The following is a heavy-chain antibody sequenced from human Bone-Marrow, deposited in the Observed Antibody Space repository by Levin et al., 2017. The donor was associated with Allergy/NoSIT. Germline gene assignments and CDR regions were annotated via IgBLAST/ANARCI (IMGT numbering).Heavy chain of an antibody. CDR3: ARDRVSASYYVTYFYYGMDV. Sequence: LSLTCAASGFTFSTYGMHWVRQAPGKGLEWVAVIWYDGSNKYYADSVKGRFTISRDISGNTVYLQMSSLRAEDTAVYYCARDRVSASYYVTYFYYGMDVWGQGTTVTVSS. CDR2: IWYDGSNK. J-gene: IGHJ6*02. D-gene: IGHD3-10*01. V-gene: IGHV3-33*01. CDR1: GFTFSTYG.